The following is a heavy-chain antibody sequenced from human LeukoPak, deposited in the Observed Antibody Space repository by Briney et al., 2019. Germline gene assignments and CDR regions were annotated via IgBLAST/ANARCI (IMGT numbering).Heavy chain of an antibody. CDR3: SREFHP. CDR1: GFPFATYW. J-gene: IGHJ5*02. V-gene: IGHV3-7*01. CDR2: IKHDGREE. Sequence: VGSLRLSCEGSGFPFATYWMAWVRQAPGKGLEWVASIKHDGREEHYVDSIKGRFTISRDNGKNSVYLQMKNLRVEDTAMYYCSREFHPWGQGTLVIVSS.